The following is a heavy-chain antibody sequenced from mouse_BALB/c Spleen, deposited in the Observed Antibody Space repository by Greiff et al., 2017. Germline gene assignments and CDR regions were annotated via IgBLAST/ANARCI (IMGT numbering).Heavy chain of an antibody. V-gene: IGHV1-69*02. CDR3: TRGGGSFAY. J-gene: IGHJ3*01. CDR2: IYPSDSYT. CDR1: GYTFTSYW. Sequence: QVQLQQPGAELVRPGASVKLSCKASGYTFTSYWINWVKQRPGQGLEWIGNIYPSDSYTNYNQKFKDKATLTVDKSSSTAYMQLSSPTSEDSAVYDCTRGGGSFAYWGQGTLVTVSA. D-gene: IGHD1-1*02.